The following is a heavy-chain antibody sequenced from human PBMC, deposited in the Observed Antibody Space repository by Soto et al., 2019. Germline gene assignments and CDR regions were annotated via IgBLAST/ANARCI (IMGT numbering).Heavy chain of an antibody. Sequence: WILQNKKKKLGWVSRINSDGSSTSYADSVKGRFTISRDNAKNTLYLQMNRLRAEDTAVYYCLRDNTRDG. D-gene: IGHD2-2*01. CDR2: INSDGSST. V-gene: IGHV3-74*01. CDR3: LRDNTRDG. J-gene: IGHJ6*01.